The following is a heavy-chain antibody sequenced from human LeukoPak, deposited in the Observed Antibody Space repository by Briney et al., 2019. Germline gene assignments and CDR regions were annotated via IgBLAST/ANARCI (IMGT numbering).Heavy chain of an antibody. CDR2: ISSGGGTT. D-gene: IGHD3-10*01. CDR3: AKDRSGSGYFDY. V-gene: IGHV3-23*01. CDR1: GFTFSSHA. J-gene: IGHJ4*02. Sequence: PGGSLRLSCAASGFTFSSHAMRWVRQAPGKGLEWVSRISSGGGTTEYTDSVKGRLTISRDTSKNTLYLQMNSLRAEDTAVYYCAKDRSGSGYFDYWGQGTLVTVSS.